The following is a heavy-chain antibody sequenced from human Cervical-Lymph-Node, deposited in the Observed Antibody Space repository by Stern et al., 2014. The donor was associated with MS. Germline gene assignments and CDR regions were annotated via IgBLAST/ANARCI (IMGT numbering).Heavy chain of an antibody. D-gene: IGHD2-21*01. CDR3: ARDGVVIEDPFYYYGMDV. J-gene: IGHJ6*02. CDR1: GFSFSDYS. Sequence: EMQLVESGGSLVQRGGSLRLSCVASGFSFSDYSMNWVRQAPGKGLEWVSYISSTSNKIYYADSVKGRFTTSRDNAKNSLYLQMNSLRAEDTAVYYCARDGVVIEDPFYYYGMDVWGQGTTVTVSS. V-gene: IGHV3-48*01. CDR2: ISSTSNKI.